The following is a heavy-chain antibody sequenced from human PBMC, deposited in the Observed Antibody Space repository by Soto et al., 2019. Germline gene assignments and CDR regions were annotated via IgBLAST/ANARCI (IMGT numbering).Heavy chain of an antibody. J-gene: IGHJ3*02. CDR1: GGSISSSSYY. Sequence: QLQLQESGPGLVKPSETLSLTCTVSGGSISSSSYYWGWIRQPPGKGLEWIGSIYYSGSTYYNPSLKSRVTISVDTSKNQFSLKLSSVTAADTAVYYCARHVGRIRSAAYDFWSGYPEDAFDIWGQGTMVTVSS. V-gene: IGHV4-39*01. CDR2: IYYSGST. D-gene: IGHD3-3*01. CDR3: ARHVGRIRSAAYDFWSGYPEDAFDI.